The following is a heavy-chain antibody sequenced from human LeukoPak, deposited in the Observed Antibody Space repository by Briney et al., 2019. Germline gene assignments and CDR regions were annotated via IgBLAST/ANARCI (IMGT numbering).Heavy chain of an antibody. CDR2: ISSNGDNT. J-gene: IGHJ6*02. V-gene: IGHV3-64D*09. CDR1: GGSISSYY. Sequence: ETLSLTCTVSGGSISSYYWSWIRQPPGKGLEYVSAISSNGDNTYYADSMKGRFTISRDNSKNTLYLQMSSLKAEDTAVYYCVRDNYGMDVWGQGTTVTVSS. CDR3: VRDNYGMDV.